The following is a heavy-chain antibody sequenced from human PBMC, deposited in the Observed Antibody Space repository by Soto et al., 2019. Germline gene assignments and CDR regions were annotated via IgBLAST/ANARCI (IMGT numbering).Heavy chain of an antibody. Sequence: ASVKVSCKASGGTFSSYTISWVRQAPGQGLEWMGRIIPILGIANYAQKFQGRVTITADKSTSTAYMELSSLRSEDTAMYYCATANGSGSYPGTPPKYYYGMDVWGQGTTVTVSS. CDR1: GGTFSSYT. V-gene: IGHV1-69*02. CDR3: ATANGSGSYPGTPPKYYYGMDV. D-gene: IGHD3-10*01. CDR2: IIPILGIA. J-gene: IGHJ6*02.